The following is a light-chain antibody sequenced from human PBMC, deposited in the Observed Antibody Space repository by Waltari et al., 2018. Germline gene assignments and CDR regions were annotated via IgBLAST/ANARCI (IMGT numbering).Light chain of an antibody. CDR2: KAS. CDR1: QSISNW. CDR3: QHYDNYWT. J-gene: IGKJ1*01. V-gene: IGKV1-5*03. Sequence: DIQMTQSPSTLSASVGDRVTITCRASQSISNWLAWYQQKPGKAPNLLISKASNLESGVPSRFSGSGSGTDFTLTISSLQSDDFATYYCQHYDNYWTFGQGTKVEIK.